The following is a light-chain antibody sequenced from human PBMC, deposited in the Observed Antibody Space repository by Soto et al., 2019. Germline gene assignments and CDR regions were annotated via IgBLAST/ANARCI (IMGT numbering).Light chain of an antibody. CDR3: LLYTGGNKRE. V-gene: IGLV7-43*01. Sequence: QTVVTQEPSLTVSPGGAVTLTCSSNTGAVTSGNYPNWLQQKPGQAPRTLIYSTTNKYSWTPARFSGSLLGGKAALTLSGVQPEDEAEYYCLLYTGGNKREFGAGTKVTVL. CDR1: TGAVTSGNY. J-gene: IGLJ3*02. CDR2: STT.